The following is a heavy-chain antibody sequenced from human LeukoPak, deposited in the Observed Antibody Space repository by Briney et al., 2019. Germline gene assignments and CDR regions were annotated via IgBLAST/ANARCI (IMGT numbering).Heavy chain of an antibody. D-gene: IGHD2-15*01. V-gene: IGHV3-53*01. CDR1: GFTVSSNY. J-gene: IGHJ5*02. CDR2: IYSGGST. CDR3: ARGVDSPKWIYP. Sequence: SGGSLRLSCAASGFTVSSNYMCWVGQAPGKGLEWVSVIYSGGSTYYADSVKGRFTISRDNSKNTLYLQMNSLRAEDTAVYYFARGVDSPKWIYPWGQGTLVTVS.